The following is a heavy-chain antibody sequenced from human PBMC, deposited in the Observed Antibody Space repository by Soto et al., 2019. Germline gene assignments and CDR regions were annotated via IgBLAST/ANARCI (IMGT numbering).Heavy chain of an antibody. J-gene: IGHJ4*02. Sequence: PSETLSLTCTVSGGSISSSSYYWGWIRQPPGKGLEWIGSIYYSGSTYYNPSLKSRVTISVDTSKNQFSLKLSSVTAADTAVYYCARWGSVGSTIDYWGQGTLVTVSS. D-gene: IGHD3-10*01. CDR3: ARWGSVGSTIDY. CDR1: GGSISSSSYY. CDR2: IYYSGST. V-gene: IGHV4-39*01.